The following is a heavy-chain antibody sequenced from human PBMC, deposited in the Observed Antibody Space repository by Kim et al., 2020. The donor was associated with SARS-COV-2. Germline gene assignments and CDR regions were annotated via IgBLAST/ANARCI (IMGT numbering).Heavy chain of an antibody. CDR2: ISSSSSYT. D-gene: IGHD3-10*01. J-gene: IGHJ4*02. CDR3: ARDLTMVRGVIGY. Sequence: GGSLRLSCAASGFTFSDYYMSWIRQAPGKGLEWVSYISSSSSYTNYADSVKGRFTISRDNAKNSLYLQMNSLRAEDTAVYYCARDLTMVRGVIGYWGQGTLVTVSS. V-gene: IGHV3-11*05. CDR1: GFTFSDYY.